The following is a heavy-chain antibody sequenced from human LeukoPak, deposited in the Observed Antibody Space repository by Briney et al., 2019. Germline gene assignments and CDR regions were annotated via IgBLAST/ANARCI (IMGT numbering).Heavy chain of an antibody. CDR1: GFTFSTYG. Sequence: PGGSLRLSCAASGFTFSTYGMHWVRQAPGKGLEWVAVVSYDGSNKYYGDSVKGRFTISRDISKNTLYLQMNSLRAEDTAVYYCERGALLKYQLAIDYWGLGTLVTVSS. V-gene: IGHV3-30*03. D-gene: IGHD2-2*01. CDR2: VSYDGSNK. J-gene: IGHJ4*02. CDR3: ERGALLKYQLAIDY.